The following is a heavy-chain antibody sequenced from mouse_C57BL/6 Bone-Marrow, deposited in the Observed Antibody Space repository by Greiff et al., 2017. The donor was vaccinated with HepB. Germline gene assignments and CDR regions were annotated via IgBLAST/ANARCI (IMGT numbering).Heavy chain of an antibody. Sequence: EVQLVESGGDLVKPGGSLKLSCAASGFTFSSYGMSWVRQTPDKRLEWVATISSGGSYTYYPDSVKGRFTISRDNAKNTLYLQMSSLQSEDTAMYYGARHDPYSNSWFAYWGQGTLVTVSA. D-gene: IGHD2-5*01. CDR2: ISSGGSYT. CDR1: GFTFSSYG. J-gene: IGHJ3*01. CDR3: ARHDPYSNSWFAY. V-gene: IGHV5-6*01.